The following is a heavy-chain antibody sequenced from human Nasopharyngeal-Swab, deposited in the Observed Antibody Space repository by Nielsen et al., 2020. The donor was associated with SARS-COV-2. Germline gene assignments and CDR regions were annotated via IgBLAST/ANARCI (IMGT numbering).Heavy chain of an antibody. V-gene: IGHV4-34*01. J-gene: IGHJ6*02. D-gene: IGHD3-10*01. CDR1: GGSSSGYY. CDR2: INHSGST. CDR3: ASRFGGSGSYTDV. Sequence: SETLSPTCAVYGGSSSGYYWSWIRQPPGKGLEWIGEINHSGSTNYNPSLKSRITISVDTSKNQFSLKLSSVTAADTAVYYCASRFGGSGSYTDVWGQGTTVTVSS.